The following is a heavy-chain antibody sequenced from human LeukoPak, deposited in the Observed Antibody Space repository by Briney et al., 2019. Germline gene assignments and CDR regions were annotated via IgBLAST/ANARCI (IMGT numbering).Heavy chain of an antibody. J-gene: IGHJ4*02. D-gene: IGHD6-13*01. CDR1: GGSISRSNYY. Sequence: SETLSLTCTVSGGSISRSNYYWAWSRQPQGKGLEWIGSIYYSGSTYYNPSLKSRVTISIDTSKNQFSLKLSSVTAADTAVYFCARQPSTSWYYFDYWGQGTLVTVSS. CDR2: IYYSGST. CDR3: ARQPSTSWYYFDY. V-gene: IGHV4-39*01.